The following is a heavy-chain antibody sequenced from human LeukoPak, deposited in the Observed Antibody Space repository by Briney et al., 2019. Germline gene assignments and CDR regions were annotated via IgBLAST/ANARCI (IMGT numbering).Heavy chain of an antibody. V-gene: IGHV4-30-4*01. J-gene: IGHJ4*02. Sequence: PSQTLSLTCTVSGGSLSSGDYYWSWIRQPPGKGLEWIGYICYSGSTYYNPSLKSRLTISVDTSKNQFSLILNSVTAADTAVYYCANYPLASGSGSYFDSWGQGTLVTVSS. CDR3: ANYPLASGSGSYFDS. CDR1: GGSLSSGDYY. D-gene: IGHD3-10*01. CDR2: ICYSGST.